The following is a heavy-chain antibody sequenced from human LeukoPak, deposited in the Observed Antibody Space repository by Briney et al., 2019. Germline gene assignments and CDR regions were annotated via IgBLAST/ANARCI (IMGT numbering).Heavy chain of an antibody. J-gene: IGHJ4*02. D-gene: IGHD3-22*01. Sequence: GGSLRLSCVASGFTFSSYWMHWVRQAPGKGLVWVSRISDGGSTTTYADSVKGRFTISRDNAKNTLYLQMNGLRAEDTAVYYCSRSAYYDGSGNYYDYWGQGTLVTVSS. V-gene: IGHV3-74*01. CDR3: SRSAYYDGSGNYYDY. CDR1: GFTFSSYW. CDR2: ISDGGSTT.